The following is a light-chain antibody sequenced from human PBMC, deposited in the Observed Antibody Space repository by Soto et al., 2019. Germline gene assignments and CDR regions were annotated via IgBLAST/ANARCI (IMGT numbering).Light chain of an antibody. J-gene: IGLJ1*01. Sequence: QSVLTQPASVSGSPGQSITISCTGTSSDIGSYNLVSWYQQHPGKAPKVIIYEGSNRPSGVSNRFSASKSGNKASLTISGLQAEDEADYYCCSYTTISTYVFGTGTKLTVL. CDR2: EGS. CDR1: SSDIGSYNL. CDR3: CSYTTISTYV. V-gene: IGLV2-14*02.